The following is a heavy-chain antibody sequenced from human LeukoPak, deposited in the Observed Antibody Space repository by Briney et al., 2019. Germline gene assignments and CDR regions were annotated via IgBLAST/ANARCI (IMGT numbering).Heavy chain of an antibody. J-gene: IGHJ5*01. CDR2: TYYRSKWYN. Sequence: SQTLSLTCAISGDSVSNNSATWTWLRQSPSRGLESLGRTYYRSKWYNDYAVSMKSRITINPDTSKNQFSLQLNSVTPEDTAVYYCARLVGASWFDSWGQGTLVTVSS. V-gene: IGHV6-1*01. CDR1: GDSVSNNSAT. D-gene: IGHD1-26*01. CDR3: ARLVGASWFDS.